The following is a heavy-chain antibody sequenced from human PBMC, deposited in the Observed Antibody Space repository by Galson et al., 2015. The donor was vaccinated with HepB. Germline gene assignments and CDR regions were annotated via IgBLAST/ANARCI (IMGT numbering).Heavy chain of an antibody. CDR3: AKVHSYGFTFDY. CDR1: GYSFAGYW. D-gene: IGHD5-18*01. Sequence: QSGAEVKKPGESLRISCAGSGYSFAGYWIGWLRQMPGKGLEWMGIFYPGDSDTRYSPSFHGQVTLSADKSLSTAYLQWSSLKASDTAMYYCAKVHSYGFTFDYWGQGTLVTVSS. CDR2: FYPGDSDT. J-gene: IGHJ4*02. V-gene: IGHV5-51*03.